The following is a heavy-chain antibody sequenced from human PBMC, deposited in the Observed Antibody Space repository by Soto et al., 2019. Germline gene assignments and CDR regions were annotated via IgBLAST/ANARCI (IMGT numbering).Heavy chain of an antibody. V-gene: IGHV4-39*01. Sequence: QLPLQESGPGLVKPSETLSLPCTVSGGSISSSSYYWGWIRQPPGQGLEWLGSIYYSGSTYYHPSLKRRVTRSVDTSKNQFSLKLSSVTAADTAVYYCARLANIKLWFGIDYCGHLTLVAVSA. D-gene: IGHD5-18*01. CDR2: IYYSGST. CDR3: ARLANIKLWFGIDY. CDR1: GGSISSSSYY. J-gene: IGHJ4*01.